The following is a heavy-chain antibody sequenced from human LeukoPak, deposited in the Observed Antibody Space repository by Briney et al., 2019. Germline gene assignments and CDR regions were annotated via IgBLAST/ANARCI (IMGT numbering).Heavy chain of an antibody. V-gene: IGHV4-34*01. J-gene: IGHJ4*02. CDR3: ARVRGSGSYSLDY. Sequence: SETLSLTCAVYGGSFSGYYWSWIRQPPGKGLEWIGEINHSGSTNYNPSLKSRVTISVDTSKNQFSLKLSSVTAADTAVYYCARVRGSGSYSLDYWGQGILVTVSS. D-gene: IGHD3-10*01. CDR2: INHSGST. CDR1: GGSFSGYY.